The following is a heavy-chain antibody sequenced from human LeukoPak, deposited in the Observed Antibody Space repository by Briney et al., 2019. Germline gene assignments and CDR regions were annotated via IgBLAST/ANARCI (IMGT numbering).Heavy chain of an antibody. CDR3: ARQLGDGYNLVYWFDP. Sequence: PSETLSLTCTVSGGSISSSSYYWGWIRQSPGKGLEWIGSVYYTGSTQDNPSLKGRVTISGDTSKNQFSLKLTSVTAEDTAVYYCARQLGDGYNLVYWFDPWGQGTLVTVSS. J-gene: IGHJ5*02. V-gene: IGHV4-39*01. D-gene: IGHD5-24*01. CDR1: GGSISSSSYY. CDR2: VYYTGST.